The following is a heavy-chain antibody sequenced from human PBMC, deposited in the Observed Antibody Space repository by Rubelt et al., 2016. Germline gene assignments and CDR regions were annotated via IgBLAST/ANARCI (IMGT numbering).Heavy chain of an antibody. CDR2: IHPGDPAT. J-gene: IGHJ4*02. CDR3: SRLMGYSTIDY. V-gene: IGHV5-51*01. D-gene: IGHD5-12*01. CDR1: GYRFTNYW. Sequence: EVQLVQSGAEVKKPGESLKISCKGSGYRFTNYWIGWVRQMPGKGLEWMGIIHPGDPATRYSPSFQGQVTISADKSINTAYLQWSSLKASDTAIYYCSRLMGYSTIDYWGQGTLVTVSS.